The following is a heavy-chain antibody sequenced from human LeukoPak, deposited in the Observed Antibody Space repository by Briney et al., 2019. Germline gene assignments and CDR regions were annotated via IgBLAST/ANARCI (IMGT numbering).Heavy chain of an antibody. Sequence: GGAPRLSCGASWFSLRSYCMHLGRPAPGKGLEGVGFLRYDGSNKYCADSVKGRFTISRDNSKNTLYLQMNSLRAEDTAVYYCAKDNYYDSTLLYFFDYWGQGTLVTVSS. V-gene: IGHV3-30*02. CDR3: AKDNYYDSTLLYFFDY. D-gene: IGHD3-22*01. CDR2: LRYDGSNK. J-gene: IGHJ4*02. CDR1: WFSLRSYC.